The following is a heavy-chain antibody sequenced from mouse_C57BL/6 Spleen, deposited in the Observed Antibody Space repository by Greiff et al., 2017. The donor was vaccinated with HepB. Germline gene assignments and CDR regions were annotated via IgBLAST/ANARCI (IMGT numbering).Heavy chain of an antibody. CDR3: ARGSYGNWGYFDV. CDR2: INPSNGGT. D-gene: IGHD2-1*01. CDR1: GYTFTSYW. V-gene: IGHV1-53*01. Sequence: QVQLKQPGTELVKPGASVKLSCKASGYTFTSYWMHWVKQRPGQGLEWIGNINPSNGGTNYNEKFKSKATLTVDKSSSTAYMQLSSLTSEDSAVYYCARGSYGNWGYFDVWGTGTTVTVSS. J-gene: IGHJ1*03.